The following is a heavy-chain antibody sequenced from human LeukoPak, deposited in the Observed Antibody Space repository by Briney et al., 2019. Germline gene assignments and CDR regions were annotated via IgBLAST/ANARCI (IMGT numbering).Heavy chain of an antibody. D-gene: IGHD5-12*01. CDR1: GHTFSIYG. V-gene: IGHV1-18*01. CDR2: ISTYSGNT. CDR3: ATEKIGWLDP. Sequence: ASVKVSCKASGHTFSIYGITWVRQAPGQGLEWMGWISTYSGNTDYAEQFRGRISMGADTPTNTAYMELRSLRPDDTAIYYCATEKIGWLDPWGQGTLVTVSS. J-gene: IGHJ5*02.